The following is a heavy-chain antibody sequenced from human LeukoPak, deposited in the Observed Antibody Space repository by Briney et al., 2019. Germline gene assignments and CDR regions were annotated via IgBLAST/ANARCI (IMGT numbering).Heavy chain of an antibody. CDR2: ISYDGSDK. Sequence: GGSLRLSCAASRFTFNSYGMHWVRQVPGKGLEWVALISYDGSDKYYADSVKGRFTVSRDNSKYTLYLQMNSLRAEDTAVYYCAKDGFLVGDPRVAYFDYWGQGTLVTVSS. CDR1: RFTFNSYG. D-gene: IGHD1-26*01. CDR3: AKDGFLVGDPRVAYFDY. V-gene: IGHV3-30*18. J-gene: IGHJ4*02.